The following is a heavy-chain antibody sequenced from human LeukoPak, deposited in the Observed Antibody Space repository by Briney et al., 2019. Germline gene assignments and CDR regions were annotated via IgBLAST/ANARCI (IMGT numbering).Heavy chain of an antibody. D-gene: IGHD3-3*01. V-gene: IGHV3-23*01. CDR1: GFTFSTYA. Sequence: GGSLRLSCAASGFTFSTYAMSWVRQAPGEGLEWVSAVSGSGESTYYAGSVKGRFTISRDNSKNTLYLQMNSLRADDTALYYCAKDAKRNYDFWDRFDYWGQGALVTVSS. CDR2: VSGSGEST. CDR3: AKDAKRNYDFWDRFDY. J-gene: IGHJ4*02.